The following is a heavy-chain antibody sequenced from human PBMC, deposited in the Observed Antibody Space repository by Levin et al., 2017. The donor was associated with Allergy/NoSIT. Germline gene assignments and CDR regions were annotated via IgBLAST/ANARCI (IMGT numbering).Heavy chain of an antibody. CDR3: ARGLWADGIEM. D-gene: IGHD3-16*01. CDR2: MDPNSGGI. J-gene: IGHJ3*02. Sequence: ASVKVSCKASGYSLTDYYMHWVRQAPGRGLEWLGRMDPNSGGIVYAQKFQGGVTMTSDTSISTAYMEVSSLKSDDTAVYYCARGLWADGIEMWGQGTMVTVSS. CDR1: GYSLTDYY. V-gene: IGHV1-2*02.